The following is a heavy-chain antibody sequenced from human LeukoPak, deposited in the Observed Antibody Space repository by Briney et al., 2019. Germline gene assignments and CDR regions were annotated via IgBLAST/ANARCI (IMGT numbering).Heavy chain of an antibody. CDR3: ARVGGLVTNYYYMNV. V-gene: IGHV4-30-4*01. D-gene: IGHD3-16*02. J-gene: IGHJ6*03. CDR2: IYHSGST. CDR1: GGSISSGDYY. Sequence: SETLSLTCTVSGGSISSGDYYWSWIRQPPGKGLEWIGYIYHSGSTYYNPSLKSRVTISVDRSKNQFSLKLSSVTAADTAVYYCARVGGLVTNYYYMNVWGKGTTVTVSS.